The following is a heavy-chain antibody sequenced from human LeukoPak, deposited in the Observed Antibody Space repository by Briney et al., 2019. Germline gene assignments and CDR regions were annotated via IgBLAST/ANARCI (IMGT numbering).Heavy chain of an antibody. J-gene: IGHJ4*02. CDR2: IKQDGSEK. Sequence: GGSLRLSCAASGFTFSNYWMSWVRQAPGKGLEWVANIKQDGSEKYYVDSVKGRFTISRDNAKNSLYLQMNSLRAEDTAVYYCARGRVVIPEGPDYWGQGTSVTVSS. D-gene: IGHD3-10*01. CDR3: ARGRVVIPEGPDY. V-gene: IGHV3-7*03. CDR1: GFTFSNYW.